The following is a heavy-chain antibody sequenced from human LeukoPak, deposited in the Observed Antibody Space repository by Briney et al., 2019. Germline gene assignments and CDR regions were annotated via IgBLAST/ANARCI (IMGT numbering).Heavy chain of an antibody. D-gene: IGHD3-10*02. CDR1: GITFSIYW. V-gene: IGHV3-7*01. CDR2: IKVDGSEK. J-gene: IGHJ4*02. CDR3: ARGLPYYDV. Sequence: GGSLRLSCAASGITFSIYWMSWVRQAPGKGLEWVANIKVDGSEKYYVDSVKGRFTISRDNAKNSLYLQMSSLRAEDTAVYYCARGLPYYDVWGQGTLVTVSS.